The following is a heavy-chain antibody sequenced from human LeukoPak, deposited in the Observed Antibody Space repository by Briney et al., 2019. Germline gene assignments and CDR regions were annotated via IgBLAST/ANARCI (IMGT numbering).Heavy chain of an antibody. CDR2: ISFDRSNK. V-gene: IGHV3-30*18. CDR1: GFTFSSYG. Sequence: GGSLRLSCAASGFTFSSYGMHWVRQAPGKGLEWVAVISFDRSNKYYADSVKGRFTISRDNSKNTLYLQMNSLRAEDTAVYYCANIGIAAADKDYWGRGTLVTVSS. CDR3: ANIGIAAADKDY. J-gene: IGHJ4*02. D-gene: IGHD6-13*01.